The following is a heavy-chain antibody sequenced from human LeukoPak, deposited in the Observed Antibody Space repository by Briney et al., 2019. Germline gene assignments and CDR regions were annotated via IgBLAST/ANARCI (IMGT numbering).Heavy chain of an antibody. J-gene: IGHJ3*02. CDR3: ARDLAGPPQEAFDI. CDR2: IKQDGGEK. V-gene: IGHV3-7*01. Sequence: GGSLRLSCAASGFTFSSYWMSWVRQAPGKGLEWVANIKQDGGEKYYVDSVKGRFTISRDNAENSLYLQMTSLRAEDTAVYYCARDLAGPPQEAFDIWGQGTMVTVSS. CDR1: GFTFSSYW.